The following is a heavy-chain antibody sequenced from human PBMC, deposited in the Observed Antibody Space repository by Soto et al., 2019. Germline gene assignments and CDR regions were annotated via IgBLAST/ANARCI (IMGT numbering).Heavy chain of an antibody. Sequence: EVQLVQSGGGLVQPGGSLRLSCAVSGFTLSTYEMNWVRQAPGKGLEWVSYIRSSGKTINYADSVKGRFTITRDNAKNSLFLQMNSLRAEDTAVYYCARGLGSGWPYFDYWGQGTLVTVSS. D-gene: IGHD6-19*01. V-gene: IGHV3-48*03. J-gene: IGHJ4*02. CDR1: GFTLSTYE. CDR2: IRSSGKTI. CDR3: ARGLGSGWPYFDY.